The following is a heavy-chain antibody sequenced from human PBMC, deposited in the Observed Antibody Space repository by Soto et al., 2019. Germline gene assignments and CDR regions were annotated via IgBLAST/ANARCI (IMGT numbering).Heavy chain of an antibody. D-gene: IGHD3-3*01. J-gene: IGHJ6*03. CDR3: ARGVGGFLEWLSQDYYYYMDV. CDR1: GYTFTSYY. CDR2: INPSGGST. V-gene: IGHV1-46*03. Sequence: ASVKVSYKGAGYTFTSYYMHWVRQAPGQGLEWMGIINPSGGSTSYAQKFQGRVTMTRDTSTSTVYMELSSLRSEDTAVYYCARGVGGFLEWLSQDYYYYMDVWGQGTLVTVSS.